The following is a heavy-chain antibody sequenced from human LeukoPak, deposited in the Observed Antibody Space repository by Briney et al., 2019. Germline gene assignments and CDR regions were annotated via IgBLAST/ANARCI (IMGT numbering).Heavy chain of an antibody. D-gene: IGHD6-19*01. J-gene: IGHJ4*02. CDR1: GGSFSGYY. V-gene: IGHV4-34*01. Sequence: SETLSLTCAVYGGSFSGYYWSWIRQPPGKGLEWIGEINHSGSTNYNPSLKSRVTISVDTSKNKFSLQLSSVSAADTSVYYCARMGRQGLVPGSGFFDYWGQGTLVTVSS. CDR3: ARMGRQGLVPGSGFFDY. CDR2: INHSGST.